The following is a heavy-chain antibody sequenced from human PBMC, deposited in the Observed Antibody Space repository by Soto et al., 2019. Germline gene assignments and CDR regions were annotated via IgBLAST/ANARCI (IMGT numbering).Heavy chain of an antibody. CDR1: GFTFSSYS. CDR2: ISSSSSYI. J-gene: IGHJ3*02. D-gene: IGHD3-22*01. Sequence: EVQLVESGGGLVKPGGSLRLSCAASGFTFSSYSMNWVRQAPGKGLEWVSSISSSSSYIYYADSVKGRFTISRDNAKNALYLQMNSLRAEDTAVYYCARALYDSSGKDAFDIWGQGTMVTVSS. CDR3: ARALYDSSGKDAFDI. V-gene: IGHV3-21*01.